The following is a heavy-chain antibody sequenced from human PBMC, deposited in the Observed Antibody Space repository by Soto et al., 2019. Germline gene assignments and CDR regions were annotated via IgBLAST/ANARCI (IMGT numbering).Heavy chain of an antibody. J-gene: IGHJ4*02. CDR2: ITSSSSDI. D-gene: IGHD6-19*01. CDR3: ARDPVPGTY. Sequence: GGSLRLSCAASGFAFSSYNMNWVRQAPGKGLEWVSSITSSSSDIFYADSVKGRFSISRDNAKNSLYLQMNSLRAEDTAVYYCARDPVPGTYWGQGTLVTVSS. V-gene: IGHV3-21*01. CDR1: GFAFSSYN.